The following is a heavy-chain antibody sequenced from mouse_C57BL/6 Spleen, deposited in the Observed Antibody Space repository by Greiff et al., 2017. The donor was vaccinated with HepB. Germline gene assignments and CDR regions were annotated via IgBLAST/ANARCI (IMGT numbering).Heavy chain of an antibody. CDR2: ISSGGSYT. CDR3: ARHEGDYYGSSYFDV. D-gene: IGHD1-1*01. J-gene: IGHJ1*03. Sequence: EVKLVESGGDLVKPGGSLKLSCAASGFTFSSYGMSWVRQTPDKRLEWVATISSGGSYTYYPDSVKGRFTISRDNAKNTLYLQMSSLKSEDTAMYYCARHEGDYYGSSYFDVWGTGTTVTVSS. V-gene: IGHV5-6*01. CDR1: GFTFSSYG.